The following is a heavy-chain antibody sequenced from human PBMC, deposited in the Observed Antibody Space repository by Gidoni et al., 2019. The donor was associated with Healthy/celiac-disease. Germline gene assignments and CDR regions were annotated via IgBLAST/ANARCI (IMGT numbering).Heavy chain of an antibody. J-gene: IGHJ5*02. D-gene: IGHD2-15*01. CDR1: GVTLSSNW. Sequence: EVQLVESGGGFVQPGGSLRLSCAASGVTLSSNWMSWVREVPGKGLEWVANIRQAGSDKYYVDSVKVRFTISRDNAKNSLYLQMNSLRAEDTAVYYCARDLGCSGGSCYSESWFDPWGQGTLITVSS. V-gene: IGHV3-7*04. CDR2: IRQAGSDK. CDR3: ARDLGCSGGSCYSESWFDP.